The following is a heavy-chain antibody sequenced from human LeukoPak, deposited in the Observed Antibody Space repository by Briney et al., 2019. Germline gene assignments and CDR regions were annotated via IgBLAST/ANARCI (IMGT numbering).Heavy chain of an antibody. CDR2: IYSGGST. Sequence: PGGSLRLSCAASGFTVSSNYMSWVRQAPGKGLEWVSVIYSGGSTYYADSVKGRFTISRDNSKNTLYLQMNSLRAEDTAVYYCARLAAAGIGNWFDPWGQGTLVTVSS. V-gene: IGHV3-53*01. J-gene: IGHJ5*02. D-gene: IGHD6-13*01. CDR1: GFTVSSNY. CDR3: ARLAAAGIGNWFDP.